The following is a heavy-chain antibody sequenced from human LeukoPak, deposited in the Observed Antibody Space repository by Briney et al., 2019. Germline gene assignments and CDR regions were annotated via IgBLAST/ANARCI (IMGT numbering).Heavy chain of an antibody. D-gene: IGHD3-9*01. CDR3: ARGFDWLEYYFDY. J-gene: IGHJ4*02. Sequence: ASVKVSCKASGYTFSSYGISWVRQAPGQGLEWMGWISPYSGGTNYAQKFQGRVTMTRDTSISTAYMELNRLRSDDTAVYYCARGFDWLEYYFDYWGQGTLVTVSS. CDR1: GYTFSSYG. CDR2: ISPYSGGT. V-gene: IGHV1-2*02.